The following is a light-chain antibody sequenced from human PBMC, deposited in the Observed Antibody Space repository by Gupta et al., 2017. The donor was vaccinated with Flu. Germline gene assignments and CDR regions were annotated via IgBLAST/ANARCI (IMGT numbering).Light chain of an antibody. CDR1: RSVDMY. Sequence: PATLSLSPGERATLSCRASRSVDMYLSWYQQKPGQAPRLLIYDASRRASGIPARFSGSGXGTXFTLTIXSLEPEDFAVYYCLQRYTWPRTFGXGTRVEIK. CDR2: DAS. J-gene: IGKJ1*01. V-gene: IGKV3-11*01. CDR3: LQRYTWPRT.